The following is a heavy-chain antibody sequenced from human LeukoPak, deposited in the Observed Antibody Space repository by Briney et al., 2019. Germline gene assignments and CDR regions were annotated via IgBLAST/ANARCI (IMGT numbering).Heavy chain of an antibody. CDR3: ARYGDYEAFDI. CDR2: IYYSGST. D-gene: IGHD4-17*01. J-gene: IGHJ3*02. Sequence: PQTLSLTCTVSGGSISSGGYYWSWIRQHPGKGLEWIGYIYYSGSTYYNPSLKSRVTISVDTSKNQFSLKLSSVTAADAAVYYCARYGDYEAFDIWGQGTMVTVSS. CDR1: GGSISSGGYY. V-gene: IGHV4-31*03.